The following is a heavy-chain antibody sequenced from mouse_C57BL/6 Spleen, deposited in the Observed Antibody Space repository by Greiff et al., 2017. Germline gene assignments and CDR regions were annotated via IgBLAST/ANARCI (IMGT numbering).Heavy chain of an antibody. CDR2: ISSGSSTI. J-gene: IGHJ4*01. V-gene: IGHV5-17*01. CDR3: ARRSSSYAMDY. Sequence: EVQGVEPGGGLVKPGGSLKLSCAASGFTFSDYGMHWVRQAPEKGLEWVAYISSGSSTIYYADTVKGRFTISRDNAKNTLFLQMTSLRSEDTTMYYCARRSSSYAMDYWGQGTSVTVSS. D-gene: IGHD1-1*01. CDR1: GFTFSDYG.